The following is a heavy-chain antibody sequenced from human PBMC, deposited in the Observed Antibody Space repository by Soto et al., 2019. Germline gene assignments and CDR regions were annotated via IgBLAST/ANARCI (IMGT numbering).Heavy chain of an antibody. V-gene: IGHV3-30*03. D-gene: IGHD2-15*01. J-gene: IGHJ4*02. CDR1: GFTFSSYG. CDR2: ISYDGNRK. Sequence: QVQLVESGGGVVQPGRSLRLSCAASGFTFSSYGMHWARQAPGEGLEWVAVISYDGNRKYYADSVKGRFTISRDFSKNTVDLHMNCLRVEDTAVYFCARKGYGGRWSLDYWGQGILVTVSS. CDR3: ARKGYGGRWSLDY.